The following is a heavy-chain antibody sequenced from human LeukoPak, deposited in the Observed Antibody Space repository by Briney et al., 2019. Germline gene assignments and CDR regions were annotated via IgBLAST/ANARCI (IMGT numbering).Heavy chain of an antibody. CDR1: GFTFSSYG. V-gene: IGHV3-33*06. J-gene: IGHJ4*02. D-gene: IGHD2-21*01. CDR3: AKSLGDGVNGNYYFDY. Sequence: GGSLRLSCAASGFTFSSYGMHWVRQAPGKGLEWVAVIWYDGSNKYYADSVKGRFTISRDNSKNTLYLQMNSLRAEDTAVYYCAKSLGDGVNGNYYFDYWRQGTLVTISS. CDR2: IWYDGSNK.